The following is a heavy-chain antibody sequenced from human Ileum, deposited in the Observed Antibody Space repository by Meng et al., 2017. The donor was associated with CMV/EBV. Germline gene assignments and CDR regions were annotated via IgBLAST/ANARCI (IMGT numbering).Heavy chain of an antibody. V-gene: IGHV1-46*01. D-gene: IGHD3-10*01. CDR1: YTFTSYY. J-gene: IGHJ4*02. CDR2: INPSGGST. Sequence: YTFTSYYMHWVRQAPGQGLEWMGIINPSGGSTSYAQKFQGRVTMTRDTSTSTVYMELSSLRSEDTAVYYCARATYYYGSGSYYPTLDYWGQGTLVTVSS. CDR3: ARATYYYGSGSYYPTLDY.